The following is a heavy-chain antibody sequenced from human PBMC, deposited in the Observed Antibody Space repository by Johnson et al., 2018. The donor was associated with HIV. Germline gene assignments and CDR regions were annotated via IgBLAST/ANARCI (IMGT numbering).Heavy chain of an antibody. CDR1: GFTFSSYA. CDR2: ISYDGSNK. Sequence: QVQLVESGGGVVQPGRSLRISCAASGFTFSSYAMNWVRQAPGKGLEWVAVISYDGSNKYYADSVKGRFTISRDNSKNTLNLQINSLSAEDTAMYYCAREMTTGAFDIWGQGTMVTVSS. V-gene: IGHV3-30*04. J-gene: IGHJ3*02. D-gene: IGHD1-14*01. CDR3: AREMTTGAFDI.